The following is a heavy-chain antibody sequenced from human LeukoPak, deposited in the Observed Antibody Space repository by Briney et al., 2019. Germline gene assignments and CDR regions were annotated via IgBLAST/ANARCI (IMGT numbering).Heavy chain of an antibody. CDR1: GGSFSAYY. Sequence: PSETLSLTCAVYGGSFSAYYWSWIRQPAGKGLEWIGRIYPGESIYASENTNYNPSLKSRVSMSGDTSKNQVSLKLRSVTAADTAVYYCARDPTTVTTIFDPWGQGTLVTVSS. V-gene: IGHV4-4*07. CDR3: ARDPTTVTTIFDP. J-gene: IGHJ5*02. D-gene: IGHD4-17*01. CDR2: IYPGESIYASENT.